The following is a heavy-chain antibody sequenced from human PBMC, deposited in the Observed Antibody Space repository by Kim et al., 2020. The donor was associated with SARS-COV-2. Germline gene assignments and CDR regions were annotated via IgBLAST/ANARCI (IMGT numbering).Heavy chain of an antibody. Sequence: ASVKVSCQASGYTFTSYGISWVRRAPGQGLEWMGWVSGYNGNTNYAQKVQGRVTMTRDTSTSTAYMELRSLRSDDTAVYYCATHYYYDSTRTFDYWGHGTLVTVSS. J-gene: IGHJ4*01. CDR1: GYTFTSYG. V-gene: IGHV1-18*01. CDR2: VSGYNGNT. D-gene: IGHD3-22*01. CDR3: ATHYYYDSTRTFDY.